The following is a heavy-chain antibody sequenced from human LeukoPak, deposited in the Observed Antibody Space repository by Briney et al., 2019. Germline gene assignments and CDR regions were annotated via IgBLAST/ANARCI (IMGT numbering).Heavy chain of an antibody. CDR2: IYYSGST. CDR3: AREKIAYYDNSGRGWFDP. CDR1: GGSISTYY. Sequence: SETLSLTCTVSGGSISTYYWTWIRQPPGKGLEYIGYIYYSGSTNSNPSLKSRVTISVDTSKNQFSLRLSSVTAADTAVYYCAREKIAYYDNSGRGWFDPWGQGTLVTVSS. V-gene: IGHV4-59*01. J-gene: IGHJ5*02. D-gene: IGHD3-22*01.